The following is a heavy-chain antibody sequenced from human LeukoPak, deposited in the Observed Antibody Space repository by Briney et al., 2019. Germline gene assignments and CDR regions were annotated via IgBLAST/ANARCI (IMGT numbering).Heavy chain of an antibody. CDR2: INYSGST. CDR3: ARDPLSTNDFDI. J-gene: IGHJ3*02. CDR1: GGSITNSY. D-gene: IGHD1-1*01. Sequence: EPSVTLSLTCTVYGGSITNSYWNWIRQSPGKGLEWIGYINYSGSTNYNPSLKSRVTISVDTSKNQFSLKLSSVTAADTAVYFCARDPLSTNDFDIWGQGTMVTVSS. V-gene: IGHV4-59*01.